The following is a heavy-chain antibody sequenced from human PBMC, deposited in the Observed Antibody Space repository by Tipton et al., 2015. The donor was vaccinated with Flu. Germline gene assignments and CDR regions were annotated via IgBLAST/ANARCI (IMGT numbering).Heavy chain of an antibody. CDR2: LYYTGRA. CDR1: GDSIAYPYF. J-gene: IGHJ5*02. D-gene: IGHD3-10*01. Sequence: TLSLTCSVSGDSIAYPYFWSWIRLPAGKGPEWIGRLYYTGRASYNPSLKSRVTMSVDTSKNQFSLRLTSVTAADTAVYYCARQLHGSGTYSGYFDPWGQGTLVTVSS. CDR3: ARQLHGSGTYSGYFDP. V-gene: IGHV4-4*07.